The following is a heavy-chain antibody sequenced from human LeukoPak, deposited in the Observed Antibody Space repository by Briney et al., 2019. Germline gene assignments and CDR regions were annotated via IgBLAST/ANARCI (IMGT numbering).Heavy chain of an antibody. CDR1: GFTFSSYG. J-gene: IGHJ4*02. CDR2: IPNSGGST. V-gene: IGHV3-23*01. Sequence: PGGSLRLSCATSGFTFSSYGMSWVRQAPGKGLEWVSTIPNSGGSTHYADSVKGRFSISRDNSKNTLYLQMDSLRAEDTAVYYCTKILWSSRIFDYWGQGTLVTVSS. CDR3: TKILWSSRIFDY. D-gene: IGHD3-10*01.